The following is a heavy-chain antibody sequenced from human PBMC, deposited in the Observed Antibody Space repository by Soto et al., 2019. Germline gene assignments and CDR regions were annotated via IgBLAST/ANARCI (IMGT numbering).Heavy chain of an antibody. CDR1: GGSMSNYF. V-gene: IGHV4-59*01. CDR3: AAGEASSRNLAPYYLDF. Sequence: SETLSLTCTVSGGSMSNYFWTWIWQPPGKGLEWIGYIHYSGTTRFFPSYNPFLRRRVTISEDTSKNQFSLKLLSVTTADTAVYFCAAGEASSRNLAPYYLDFWGQGTLVTVSS. CDR2: IHYSGTT. J-gene: IGHJ4*02. D-gene: IGHD6-13*01.